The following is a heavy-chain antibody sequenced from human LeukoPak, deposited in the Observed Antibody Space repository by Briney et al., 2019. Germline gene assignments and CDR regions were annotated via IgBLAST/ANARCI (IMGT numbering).Heavy chain of an antibody. CDR2: IYTSGST. CDR3: AREVIAAHNWFDP. Sequence: SETLSLTCTVSGGSISSGSYYWSWIRQPAGKGLEWIGRIYTSGSTNYNPSLKSRVTISADTSNNQFSLKLSSVTAADTAVCYCAREVIAAHNWFDPWGQGTLVTVSS. D-gene: IGHD6-6*01. V-gene: IGHV4-61*02. J-gene: IGHJ5*02. CDR1: GGSISSGSYY.